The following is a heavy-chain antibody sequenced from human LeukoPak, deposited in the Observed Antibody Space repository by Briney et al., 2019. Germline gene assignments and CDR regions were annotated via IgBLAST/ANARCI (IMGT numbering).Heavy chain of an antibody. CDR1: GFTFNAYG. J-gene: IGHJ4*02. CDR3: AKDPDFYY. CDR2: ISYDGSNI. V-gene: IGHV3-30*18. Sequence: GGSLRLSCATSGFTFNAYGMHCVRQAPAKGLEWVAFISYDGSNIYYGDSVKGRFTISRNNSKNTLYLQMNDLRTEDTAVYYCAKDPDFYYWGQGTLVTVSS.